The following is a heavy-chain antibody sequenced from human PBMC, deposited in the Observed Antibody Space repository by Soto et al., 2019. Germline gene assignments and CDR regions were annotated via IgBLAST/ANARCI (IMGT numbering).Heavy chain of an antibody. CDR2: IIPIFGTA. D-gene: IGHD1-20*01. J-gene: IGHJ6*02. CDR1: GGTFSSYA. CDR3: ARVKITGYYYYGMDV. V-gene: IGHV1-69*13. Sequence: GASVKVSCKASGGTFSSYAISWVRQAPGQGLEWMGGIIPIFGTANYAQKFQGRVTITADGSTSTAYMELSSLRSEDTAVYYCARVKITGYYYYGMDVWGQGTTVTVSS.